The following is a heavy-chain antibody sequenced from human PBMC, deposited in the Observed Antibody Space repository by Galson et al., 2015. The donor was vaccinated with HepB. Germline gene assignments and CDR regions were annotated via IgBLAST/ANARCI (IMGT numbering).Heavy chain of an antibody. V-gene: IGHV4-4*07. J-gene: IGHJ4*02. D-gene: IGHD6-19*01. CDR2: IYTSGST. Sequence: SETLSLTCTVSGGFRSTDYWTWIRQPAGEGLQYIGWIYTSGSTNFSPSLRSRVTMSVDTSKNQFSLRLRSVTAADTAVYYCAILNTNGWFFDYWAREPWSPSPQ. CDR3: AILNTNGWFFDY. CDR1: GGFRSTDY.